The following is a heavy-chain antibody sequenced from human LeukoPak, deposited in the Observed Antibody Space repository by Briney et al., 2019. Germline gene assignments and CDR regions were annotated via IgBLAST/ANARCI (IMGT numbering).Heavy chain of an antibody. Sequence: PGGSLKLSCAASGFTFSGSAMHWVRQASGKGLEWVGRIRSKANSYATAYAASVKGRFTISRDDSKNTLYLQMNSLRAEDTAVYYCAKAPGMGDAFDIWGQGTMVTVSS. D-gene: IGHD3-10*01. CDR1: GFTFSGSA. CDR2: IRSKANSYAT. CDR3: AKAPGMGDAFDI. J-gene: IGHJ3*02. V-gene: IGHV3-73*01.